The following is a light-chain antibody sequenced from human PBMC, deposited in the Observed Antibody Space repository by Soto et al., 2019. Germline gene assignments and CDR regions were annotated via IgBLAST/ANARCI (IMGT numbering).Light chain of an antibody. J-gene: IGKJ2*01. CDR1: QTLLYRSNNKNY. CDR2: WAS. CDR3: QQYYSAPPT. V-gene: IGKV4-1*01. Sequence: DIVMTQSPEFLAVSLGERATINCKSSQTLLYRSNNKNYLAWYHQKPGQPPKLLMSWASTRESGVPDRFSGSGSGTDFTLTISSLQAEDVAVYYGQQYYSAPPTFGQGTTLAIK.